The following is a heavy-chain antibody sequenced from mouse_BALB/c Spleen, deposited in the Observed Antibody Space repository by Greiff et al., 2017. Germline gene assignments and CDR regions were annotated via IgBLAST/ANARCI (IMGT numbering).Heavy chain of an antibody. V-gene: IGHV3-2*02. CDR2: ISYSGST. J-gene: IGHJ4*01. Sequence: EVQLQQSGPGLVNPSQSLSLTCTVTGYSITSDYAWNWIRQFPGNKLEWMGYISYSGSTSYNPSLKSRISITRDTSKNQFFLQLNSVTTEDTATYYCARLGESDGYYAYAMDYWGQGTSVTVSS. CDR3: ARLGESDGYYAYAMDY. CDR1: GYSITSDYA. D-gene: IGHD2-3*01.